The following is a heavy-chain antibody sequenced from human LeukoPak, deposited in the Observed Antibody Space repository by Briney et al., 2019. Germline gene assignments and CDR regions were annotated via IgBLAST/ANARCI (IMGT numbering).Heavy chain of an antibody. CDR3: ARADDSSGYDLNY. V-gene: IGHV4-34*01. J-gene: IGHJ4*02. Sequence: SETLSLTCADYGGSFSGYYWSWIRQPPGKGLEWIGEINHSGSTNYNPSLKSRVTISVDTSKNQFSLKLSSVTAADTAVYYCARADDSSGYDLNYWGQGTLVTVSS. CDR1: GGSFSGYY. D-gene: IGHD3-22*01. CDR2: INHSGST.